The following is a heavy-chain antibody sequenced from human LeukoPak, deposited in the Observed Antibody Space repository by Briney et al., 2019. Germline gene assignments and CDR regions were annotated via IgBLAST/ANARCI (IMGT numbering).Heavy chain of an antibody. V-gene: IGHV1-18*01. Sequence: ASVKVSCKAAGYTFTSYGNNWVRHPPGQGHERMGWISAYNGNTDYEQKLQGRVTMTADASTSTAYMELRSMRSDDTAVCYCARGAYRYDFLFDHWGQGTLVTVSS. CDR1: GYTFTSYG. CDR3: ARGAYRYDFLFDH. D-gene: IGHD5-18*01. CDR2: ISAYNGNT. J-gene: IGHJ4*02.